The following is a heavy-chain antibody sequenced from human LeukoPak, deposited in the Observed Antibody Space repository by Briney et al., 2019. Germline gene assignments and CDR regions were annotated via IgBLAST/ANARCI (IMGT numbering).Heavy chain of an antibody. J-gene: IGHJ6*03. V-gene: IGHV1-8*01. Sequence: VASVKVSCKASGYTFTSYDINWVRQATGQGLEWMGWMNPNSGNTGYAQKFQGRDTMTRNTSISTAYMELSSLRSEDTAVYYCARGNVLRFLEWSTPAYYYYYMDVWGKGTTVTVSS. CDR2: MNPNSGNT. CDR3: ARGNVLRFLEWSTPAYYYYYMDV. D-gene: IGHD3-3*01. CDR1: GYTFTSYD.